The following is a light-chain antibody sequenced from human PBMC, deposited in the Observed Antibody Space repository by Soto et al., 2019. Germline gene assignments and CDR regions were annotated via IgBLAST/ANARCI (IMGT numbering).Light chain of an antibody. CDR3: SSYTSSRSLV. CDR2: DVS. CDR1: SGDVGGYDF. V-gene: IGLV2-14*01. Sequence: QSVLTQPASVSGSPGQSITISCTGTSGDVGGYDFVSWYQQHPGRAPKLLIWDVSNRPSGVSYRFSASKSGNTASLTISGLQTDDEADYYCSSYTSSRSLVLGTGTKLTVL. J-gene: IGLJ1*01.